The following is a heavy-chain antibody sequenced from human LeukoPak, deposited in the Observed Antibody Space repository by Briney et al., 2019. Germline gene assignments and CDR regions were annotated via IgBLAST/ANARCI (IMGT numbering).Heavy chain of an antibody. CDR3: ARDREIAVTDY. Sequence: GGSLRLSCAASGFTFSNYAMHWVRQAPGKGLEWVAVTSYDGSNKYYADSVKGRFTISRDNSKNTLYLQMNSLRAEDTAVYYCARDREIAVTDYWGQGTLVTVSS. V-gene: IGHV3-30*03. CDR2: TSYDGSNK. J-gene: IGHJ4*02. CDR1: GFTFSNYA. D-gene: IGHD6-19*01.